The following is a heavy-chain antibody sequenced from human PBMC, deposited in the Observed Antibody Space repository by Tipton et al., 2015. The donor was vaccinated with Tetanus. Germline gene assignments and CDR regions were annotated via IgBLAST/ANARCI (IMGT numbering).Heavy chain of an antibody. D-gene: IGHD5-12*01. J-gene: IGHJ4*02. CDR2: THYRSKWYS. Sequence: GLVKPSQTLSLSCAISGDNVSRTSASWHWIRQSPSRGLEWLGRTHYRSKWYSDYAESVKTRITINPDTSKNQFSLQLNSVTPEDTAVYYCARGVDRTKNGIEWGQGTLVTVSS. V-gene: IGHV6-1*01. CDR3: ARGVDRTKNGIE. CDR1: GDNVSRTSAS.